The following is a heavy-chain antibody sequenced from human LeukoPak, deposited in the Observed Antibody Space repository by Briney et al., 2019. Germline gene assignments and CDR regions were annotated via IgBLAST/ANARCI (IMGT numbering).Heavy chain of an antibody. Sequence: ASVKVSCKASGYTFTGYYMHWVRQAPGQGLEWMGWINPNSGGTNYAQEFQGRVTMTRDTSISTAYMELSRLRSDDTAVYYCARVPVAGSFDYWGQGTLVTVSS. CDR2: INPNSGGT. V-gene: IGHV1-2*02. CDR1: GYTFTGYY. J-gene: IGHJ4*02. CDR3: ARVPVAGSFDY. D-gene: IGHD6-19*01.